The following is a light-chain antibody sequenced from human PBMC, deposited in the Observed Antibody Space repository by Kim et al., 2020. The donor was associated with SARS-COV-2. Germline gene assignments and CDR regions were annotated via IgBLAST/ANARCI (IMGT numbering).Light chain of an antibody. CDR2: YDS. Sequence: PGKTARITCGGNNIGSKSVPWYQQKPGQAPVLVIYYDSDRPSGIPERFSGSNSGNTATLTISRVEAGDEADYYCQVWDSSSDHPVFGTGTKVTVL. CDR3: QVWDSSSDHPV. J-gene: IGLJ1*01. CDR1: NIGSKS. V-gene: IGLV3-21*04.